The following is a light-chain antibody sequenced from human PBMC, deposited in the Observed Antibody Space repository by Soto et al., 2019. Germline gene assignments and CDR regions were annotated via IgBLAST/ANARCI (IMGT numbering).Light chain of an antibody. Sequence: QSVVTQPPSASGTPGQTVTISCSGSSSNIGNNTVNWYQQLPGTAPKLLIYSNNQRPSGVPDRFSGSKSGTSASLAISGLQSEDEADYYCAAWDDSLNGWVFGGGTKLTVL. CDR3: AAWDDSLNGWV. CDR2: SNN. J-gene: IGLJ3*02. CDR1: SSNIGNNT. V-gene: IGLV1-44*01.